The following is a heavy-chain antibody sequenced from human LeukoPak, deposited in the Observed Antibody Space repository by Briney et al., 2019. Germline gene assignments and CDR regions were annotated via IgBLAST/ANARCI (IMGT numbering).Heavy chain of an antibody. D-gene: IGHD2-15*01. CDR3: ARGLCSGGSCYSDYYYGMDV. CDR1: GFTFSDYA. V-gene: IGHV3-21*01. Sequence: GGSLRLSCAASGFTFSDYALGWVRQAPGKGLEWVSSISSSSSYIYYADSVKGRFTISRDNAKNSLYLQMNSLRAEDTAVYYCARGLCSGGSCYSDYYYGMDVWGQGTTVTVSS. CDR2: ISSSSSYI. J-gene: IGHJ6*02.